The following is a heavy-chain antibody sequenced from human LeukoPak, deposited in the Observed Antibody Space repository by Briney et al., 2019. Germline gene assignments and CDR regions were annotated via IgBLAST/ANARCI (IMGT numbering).Heavy chain of an antibody. D-gene: IGHD6-13*01. CDR1: GYSFTSYW. J-gene: IGHJ6*03. CDR3: TSAAAGTGAYYYYMDV. V-gene: IGHV5-51*01. Sequence: GESLKISCKGSGYSFTSYWIGWVRQMPGKGLEWMGIIYPGDSDTRYSPSFQGQVTISADKSNSTAYLQWSSLKASDTAMYYCTSAAAGTGAYYYYMDVWGKGTTVTVSS. CDR2: IYPGDSDT.